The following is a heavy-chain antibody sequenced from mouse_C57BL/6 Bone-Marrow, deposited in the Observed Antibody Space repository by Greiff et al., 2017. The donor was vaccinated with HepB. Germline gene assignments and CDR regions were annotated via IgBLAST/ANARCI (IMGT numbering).Heavy chain of an antibody. D-gene: IGHD1-1*01. Sequence: QVQLKQPGAELVKPGASVKLSCKASGYTFTSYWMHWVQQRPGQGLEWIGMIHPNSGSTNYNEKFKSKATLTVDKSSSTAYMQLSSLTSEDSAVYYCARFYYGSSSSYYFDYWGQGTTLTVSS. CDR2: IHPNSGST. CDR3: ARFYYGSSSSYYFDY. J-gene: IGHJ2*01. CDR1: GYTFTSYW. V-gene: IGHV1-64*01.